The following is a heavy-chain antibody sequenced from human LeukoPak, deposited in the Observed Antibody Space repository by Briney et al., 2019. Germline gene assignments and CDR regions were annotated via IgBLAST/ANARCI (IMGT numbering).Heavy chain of an antibody. D-gene: IGHD3-3*01. Sequence: KPSETLSLTCTVSGGSISSYYWSWIRQPPGKGLEWIGYIYYSGSTNYNPSLKSRVTISVDTSKNQFSLKLSSVTAADTAVYYCARHHYDYNWFDPWGQGTLVTVSS. CDR3: ARHHYDYNWFDP. J-gene: IGHJ5*02. V-gene: IGHV4-59*01. CDR1: GGSISSYY. CDR2: IYYSGST.